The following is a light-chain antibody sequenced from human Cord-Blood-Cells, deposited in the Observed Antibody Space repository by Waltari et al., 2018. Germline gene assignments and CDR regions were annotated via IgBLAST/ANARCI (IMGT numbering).Light chain of an antibody. V-gene: IGLV2-14*01. CDR1: SSDVGGYNY. CDR2: DVS. CDR3: SSYTSSSTLV. J-gene: IGLJ2*01. Sequence: QSARTQPASVSGSPGQSLTISCTGTSSDVGGYNYVAWYQQHPGKAPKLMIYDVSNRPSGVSNRFSGSKSGNTASLTISGLQAEDEADYYCSSYTSSSTLVFGGGTKLTVL.